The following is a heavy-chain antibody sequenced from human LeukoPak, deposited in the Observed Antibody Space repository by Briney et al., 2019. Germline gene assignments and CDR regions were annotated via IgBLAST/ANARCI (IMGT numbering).Heavy chain of an antibody. CDR3: ARLGVSKYYDILTGYYPYGMDV. CDR2: IYYSGST. D-gene: IGHD3-9*01. Sequence: SETLSLTCTVSGGSMTGYYWRWIRQPPGKGLEWIGSIYYSGSTYYNPSLKSRVTISVDTSKNQFSLKLSSVTAADTAVYYCARLGVSKYYDILTGYYPYGMDVWGQGTTVTVSS. CDR1: GGSMTGYY. V-gene: IGHV4-59*05. J-gene: IGHJ6*02.